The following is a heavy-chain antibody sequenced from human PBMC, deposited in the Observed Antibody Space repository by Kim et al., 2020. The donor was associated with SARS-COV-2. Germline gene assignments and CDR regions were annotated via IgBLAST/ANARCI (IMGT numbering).Heavy chain of an antibody. J-gene: IGHJ3*02. V-gene: IGHV4-59*01. Sequence: SETLSLTCTVSGGSISSYYWSWIRQPPGKGLEWIGYIYYSGSTDYNPSLKSRVTISVDTSKNQFSLKLSSVTAADTAVYYCARDRAWFGELGGSDIWGQGTMVTVSS. D-gene: IGHD3-10*01. CDR1: GGSISSYY. CDR2: IYYSGST. CDR3: ARDRAWFGELGGSDI.